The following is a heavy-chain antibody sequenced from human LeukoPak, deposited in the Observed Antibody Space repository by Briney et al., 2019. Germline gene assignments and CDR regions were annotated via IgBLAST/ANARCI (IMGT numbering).Heavy chain of an antibody. J-gene: IGHJ5*02. CDR3: ARGTSPIVVVVAATRDHWFDP. D-gene: IGHD2-15*01. CDR1: GGSISSGSYY. Sequence: SETLSLTCTVSGGSISSGSYYWSWIRQPAGKGLEWIGRIYTSGSTNYNPSLKSRDTISVDTSKTQFSLKLSSVTAADTAVYYCARGTSPIVVVVAATRDHWFDPWGQGTLVTVSS. V-gene: IGHV4-61*02. CDR2: IYTSGST.